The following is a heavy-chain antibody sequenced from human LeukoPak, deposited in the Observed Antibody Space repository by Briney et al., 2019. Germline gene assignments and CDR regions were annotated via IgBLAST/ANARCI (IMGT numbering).Heavy chain of an antibody. J-gene: IGHJ4*02. D-gene: IGHD2-15*01. CDR3: AGYFCSGGSCYRYFDY. Sequence: GGSLRLSCSASGFVFSNSWMHWVRQAPGKGLVWVSRISRDGSNTNYADSVKGRFTISRDNSKNTLYLQMNSLRPEDTAVYYCAGYFCSGGSCYRYFDYWGQGTLVTVSS. V-gene: IGHV3-74*01. CDR1: GFVFSNSW. CDR2: ISRDGSNT.